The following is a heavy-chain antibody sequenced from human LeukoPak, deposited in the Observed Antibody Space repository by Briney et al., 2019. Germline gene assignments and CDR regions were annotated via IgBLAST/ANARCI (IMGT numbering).Heavy chain of an antibody. V-gene: IGHV1-18*01. D-gene: IGHD3-22*01. J-gene: IGHJ4*02. CDR3: ARVHDSSGYYPFDY. Sequence: ASVKVSCKASGYTFTSYGISWVRQAPGQGLEWMGWISAYNGNTNYAQKLQGRVTMTTDTSTSTAYMELRSLRSDDTAVYYCARVHDSSGYYPFDYWGQGTLVTVSS. CDR2: ISAYNGNT. CDR1: GYTFTSYG.